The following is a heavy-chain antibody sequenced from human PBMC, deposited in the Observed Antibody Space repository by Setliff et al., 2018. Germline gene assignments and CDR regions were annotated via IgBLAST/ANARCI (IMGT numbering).Heavy chain of an antibody. CDR2: INPNSGGT. D-gene: IGHD3-16*01. Sequence: ASVKVSCKASGYTFAGYYIHWVRQAPGQGLEWMGWINPNSGGTKYAQKFQGRVTMTRDTAISTVYMELSRLRSDDTAVYFCTRSRAPRVVLAADFDLWGQGTLVTVSS. CDR1: GYTFAGYY. J-gene: IGHJ4*02. V-gene: IGHV1-2*02. CDR3: TRSRAPRVVLAADFDL.